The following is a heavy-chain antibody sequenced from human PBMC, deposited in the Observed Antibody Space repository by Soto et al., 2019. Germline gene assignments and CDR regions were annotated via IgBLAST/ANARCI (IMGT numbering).Heavy chain of an antibody. D-gene: IGHD2-15*01. V-gene: IGHV4-39*01. CDR2: IYYAGNT. J-gene: IGHJ4*02. Sequence: SETLSLTCTVSGDSITKSTYYWAWVRQTPGKGPEWIGSIYYAGNTYYNPSLQSRVTISVDASKNQFSLELQSVTAADSTVYYCASVPYYGSGGDGPYFFDYWGQGIPVTVSS. CDR3: ASVPYYGSGGDGPYFFDY. CDR1: GDSITKSTYY.